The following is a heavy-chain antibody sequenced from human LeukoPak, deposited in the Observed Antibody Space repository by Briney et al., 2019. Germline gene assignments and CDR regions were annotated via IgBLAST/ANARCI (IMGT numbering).Heavy chain of an antibody. CDR3: ARVHSSSWFYYFDY. CDR1: GYSISSGYY. J-gene: IGHJ4*02. Sequence: SETLSLTCTVSGYSISSGYYWGWIRQPPGKGLEWIGSIYHSGSTNYNPSLKSRVTISVDTSKNQFSLKLSSVTAADTAVYYCARVHSSSWFYYFDYWGQGTLVTVSS. CDR2: IYHSGST. D-gene: IGHD6-13*01. V-gene: IGHV4-38-2*02.